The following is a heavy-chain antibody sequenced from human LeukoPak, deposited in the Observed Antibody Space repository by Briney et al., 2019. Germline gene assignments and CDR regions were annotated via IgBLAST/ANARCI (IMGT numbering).Heavy chain of an antibody. CDR2: INHSGST. Sequence: SETLSLTCAVYGGSFSGYYWSWIRQPPGKGREWIGEINHSGSTNYNPSLKSRVTISVDTSKNQFSLKLSSVPAADTAVYYCARGRYCSSTSCYLGYYYYGMDVWGQGTTVTVSS. CDR3: ARGRYCSSTSCYLGYYYYGMDV. V-gene: IGHV4-34*01. D-gene: IGHD2-2*01. J-gene: IGHJ6*02. CDR1: GGSFSGYY.